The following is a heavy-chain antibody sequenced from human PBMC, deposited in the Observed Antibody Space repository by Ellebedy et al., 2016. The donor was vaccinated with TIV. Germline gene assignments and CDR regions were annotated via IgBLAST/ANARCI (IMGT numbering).Heavy chain of an antibody. J-gene: IGHJ5*02. CDR2: ISYSGNT. Sequence: MPSETLSLTCTVSGGSISSSPNYWGWIRQSPGKGLAWIGTISYSGNTEYSPSLKSRVTISIDTSKNQFTLRLTSLTATDTAVYHCARQHYYGSGRYKWFDPWGQGTPVTVSA. CDR3: ARQHYYGSGRYKWFDP. CDR1: GGSISSSPNY. D-gene: IGHD3-10*01. V-gene: IGHV4-39*01.